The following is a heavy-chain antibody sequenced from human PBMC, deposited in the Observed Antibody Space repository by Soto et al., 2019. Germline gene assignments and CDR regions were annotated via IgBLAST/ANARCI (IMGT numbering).Heavy chain of an antibody. D-gene: IGHD2-21*02. Sequence: EVQLLESGGDLVQPGGSLRLSCAASGFIFSNYAMTWVRQGPGRGLEWVSTTSFSGGRTYYADSVKGRFTISRDNSNSTLFLQMSSLRAEDTAIYYCAKDSRAFCGGDCSKDYWGQGTLVTVSS. J-gene: IGHJ4*02. CDR2: TSFSGGRT. CDR3: AKDSRAFCGGDCSKDY. V-gene: IGHV3-23*01. CDR1: GFIFSNYA.